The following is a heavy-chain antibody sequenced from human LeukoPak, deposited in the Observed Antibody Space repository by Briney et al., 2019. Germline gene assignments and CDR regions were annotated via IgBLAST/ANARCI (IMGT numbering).Heavy chain of an antibody. CDR2: INPSGGST. CDR1: GYTFTSYY. Sequence: GASVKVSFKASGYTFTSYYMHWVRQAPGQGLEWMGIINPSGGSTSYAQKFQGRVTMTRDTSTSTVYMELSSLRSEDTAVYYCARRAFNYYGSGSQPFDYWGQGTLVTVSS. V-gene: IGHV1-46*01. J-gene: IGHJ4*02. D-gene: IGHD3-10*01. CDR3: ARRAFNYYGSGSQPFDY.